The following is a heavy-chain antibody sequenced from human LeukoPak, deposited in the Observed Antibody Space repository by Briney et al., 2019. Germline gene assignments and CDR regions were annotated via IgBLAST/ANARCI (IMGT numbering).Heavy chain of an antibody. CDR1: GGSISSSSYY. D-gene: IGHD6-6*01. J-gene: IGHJ6*04. V-gene: IGHV4-39*07. Sequence: PSETLSLTCTVSGGSISSSSYYWGWIRQPPGKGLEWIGSIYYSGSTYYNPSLKSRVTISVDTSKNQFSLKLSSVTAADTAVYYCARQSIAARRPMDVWGKGTTVTVSS. CDR3: ARQSIAARRPMDV. CDR2: IYYSGST.